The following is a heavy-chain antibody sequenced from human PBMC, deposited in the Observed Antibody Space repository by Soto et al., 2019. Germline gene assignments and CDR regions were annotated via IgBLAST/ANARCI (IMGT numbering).Heavy chain of an antibody. V-gene: IGHV3-33*01. CDR1: GFTFSNYG. CDR3: ARGLHSLFDY. Sequence: QVQLVESGGGVVQPGGSLRLSCAASGFTFSNYGMHWVRQAPGKGLEWVAVIWYDGNNKYYADSVKGRFTISRDNSNNTLYVQMTRLRAEDTAVYYCARGLHSLFDYWGQGTLVNVSS. CDR2: IWYDGNNK. J-gene: IGHJ4*02. D-gene: IGHD2-21*01.